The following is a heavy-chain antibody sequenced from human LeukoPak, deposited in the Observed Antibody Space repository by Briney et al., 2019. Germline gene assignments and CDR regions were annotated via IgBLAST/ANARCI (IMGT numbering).Heavy chain of an antibody. V-gene: IGHV4-34*01. J-gene: IGHJ4*02. CDR3: ARGKCSSTSCYLGDLGFDY. D-gene: IGHD2-2*01. CDR2: INHSGST. Sequence: SETLSLTCAVYGGSFSGYYWSWIRQPPGKGLEWIGEINHSGSTNYNPSLKSRVTISVDTSKNQFSLKLTSVTAADTAVYYCARGKCSSTSCYLGDLGFDYWGQGTLVTVS. CDR1: GGSFSGYY.